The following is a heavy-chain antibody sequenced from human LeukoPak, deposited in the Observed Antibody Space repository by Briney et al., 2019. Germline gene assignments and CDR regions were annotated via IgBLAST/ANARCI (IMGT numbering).Heavy chain of an antibody. D-gene: IGHD2-15*01. V-gene: IGHV1-69*13. Sequence: SVKVSCKASGGTFSSYAISWVRQAPGQGLEWTGGIIPIFGTANYAQKFQGRVTITADESTSTAYMELSSLRSEDTAVYYCARGRDIVVVVAARSDAFDIWGQGTMVTVSS. CDR3: ARGRDIVVVVAARSDAFDI. CDR1: GGTFSSYA. CDR2: IIPIFGTA. J-gene: IGHJ3*02.